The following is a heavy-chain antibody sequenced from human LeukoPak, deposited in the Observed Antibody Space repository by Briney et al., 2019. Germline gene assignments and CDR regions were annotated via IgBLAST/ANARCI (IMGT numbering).Heavy chain of an antibody. D-gene: IGHD2-8*01. J-gene: IGHJ4*02. CDR1: GGTFSSYA. CDR3: ASAIRNLYCTNGVCYTPLGY. V-gene: IGHV1-69*05. CDR2: IIPIFGTA. Sequence: SVKVSCKASGGTFSSYAISWVRQAPGQGLEWMGGIIPIFGTANYAQKFQGRVTITTDESTSTAYMGLSSLRSEDTAVYYCASAIRNLYCTNGVCYTPLGYWGQGTLVTVSS.